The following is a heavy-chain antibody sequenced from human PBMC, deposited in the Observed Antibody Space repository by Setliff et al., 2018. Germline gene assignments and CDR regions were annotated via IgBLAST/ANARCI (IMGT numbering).Heavy chain of an antibody. J-gene: IGHJ6*03. Sequence: GASVKVSCKASGYIFSSYGINWVRQAPGQGLEWMGWISPYYGSTNYAQKFQGRVTMTTDTPTNTAYMELRSLRSDDTAVYYCARSPPNRGVGQGHYMDVWGKGTTVTVSS. D-gene: IGHD1-26*01. CDR2: ISPYYGST. CDR1: GYIFSSYG. V-gene: IGHV1-18*01. CDR3: ARSPPNRGVGQGHYMDV.